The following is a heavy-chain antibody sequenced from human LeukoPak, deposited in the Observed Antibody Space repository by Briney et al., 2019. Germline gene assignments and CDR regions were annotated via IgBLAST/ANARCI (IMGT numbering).Heavy chain of an antibody. V-gene: IGHV1-46*02. D-gene: IGHD2-8*01. CDR2: IIPSGGGT. Sequence: ASVKVSCKASGYTFNSQHIHWVRQAPGQGVEWMGIIIPSGGGTNYAQKFQGRVTMTRDTSTSTVYLEMNSLRSDDTAVYYCARGCTRGGCFDSWGRGTLVIVSS. CDR3: ARGCTRGGCFDS. J-gene: IGHJ5*01. CDR1: GYTFNSQH.